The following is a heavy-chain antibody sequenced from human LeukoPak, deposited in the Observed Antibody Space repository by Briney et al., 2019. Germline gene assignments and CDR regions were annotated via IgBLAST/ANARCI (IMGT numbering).Heavy chain of an antibody. V-gene: IGHV4-4*07. CDR1: GGSTSSNY. Sequence: SETLSLSCTVSGGSTSSNYWSWIRQPAGKGLEWIGRMYATGETSYNPTLKRGVTIPLGTPNKHFLLRLTSETAADTAVYYCAAGSQSTALIRWGQGTLVTVSS. J-gene: IGHJ4*02. D-gene: IGHD5-18*01. CDR3: AAGSQSTALIR. CDR2: MYATGET.